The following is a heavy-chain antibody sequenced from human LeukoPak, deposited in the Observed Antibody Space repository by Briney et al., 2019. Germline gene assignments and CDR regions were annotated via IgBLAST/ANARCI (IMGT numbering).Heavy chain of an antibody. CDR3: ARAGYGDSDFDY. D-gene: IGHD4-17*01. V-gene: IGHV4-38-2*02. CDR1: GFTVSSNS. Sequence: GSLRLSCTVSGFTVSSNSMSWVRQAPGKGLEWIGSIYHSGNTYYNPSLKSRVTISVDTSKNQFSLRLNSVTAADTAVYYCARAGYGDSDFDYWGQGTLVTVSS. CDR2: IYHSGNT. J-gene: IGHJ4*02.